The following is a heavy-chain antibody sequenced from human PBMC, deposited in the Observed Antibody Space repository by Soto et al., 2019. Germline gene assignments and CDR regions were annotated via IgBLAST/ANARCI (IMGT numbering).Heavy chain of an antibody. CDR1: GFTFSSYW. Sequence: EVQLVESGGGLVQPGGSLRLSCAASGFTFSSYWMSWVRQAPGKGLEWVANIKQDGSEKYYVDSVKGRFTISRDNAKNSLYLQMNSLRAEDTAVYSSARGRSYDFWSGYYGMDVWGQGTTVTVSS. CDR2: IKQDGSEK. V-gene: IGHV3-7*05. D-gene: IGHD3-3*01. J-gene: IGHJ6*02. CDR3: ARGRSYDFWSGYYGMDV.